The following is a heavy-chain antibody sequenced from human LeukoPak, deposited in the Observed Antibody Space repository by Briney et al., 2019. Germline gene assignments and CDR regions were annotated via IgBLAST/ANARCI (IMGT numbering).Heavy chain of an antibody. D-gene: IGHD1-20*01. CDR2: ISYDGSNK. V-gene: IGHV3-30-3*01. Sequence: PGGSLRLSCAASGFTFSSYAMHWVRQAPGKGLEWVAVISYDGSNKYYADSVKGRFTISRDNSKNTLYLHMNSLRAEDTALYYCAKVYRAGNWNDWDYYYGMDVWGQGTTVTVSS. CDR3: AKVYRAGNWNDWDYYYGMDV. CDR1: GFTFSSYA. J-gene: IGHJ6*02.